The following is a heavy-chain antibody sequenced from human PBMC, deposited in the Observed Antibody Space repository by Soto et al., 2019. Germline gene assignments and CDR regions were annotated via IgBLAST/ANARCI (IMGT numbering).Heavy chain of an antibody. Sequence: GGSLRLSCAASGFTFSSYSMNWVRQAPGKGLEWVSYISSSSSTIYYADSVKGRFTISRDNAKNSLYLQMNSLRDEDTAVYYCARALYYYGSGTPDYWGQGTLVTVSS. CDR1: GFTFSSYS. J-gene: IGHJ4*02. CDR3: ARALYYYGSGTPDY. CDR2: ISSSSSTI. V-gene: IGHV3-48*02. D-gene: IGHD3-10*01.